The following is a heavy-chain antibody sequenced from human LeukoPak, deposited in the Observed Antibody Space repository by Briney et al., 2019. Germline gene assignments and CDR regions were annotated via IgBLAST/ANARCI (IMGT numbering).Heavy chain of an antibody. J-gene: IGHJ4*02. CDR3: ARQRAGFTVTTSDY. D-gene: IGHD4-17*01. CDR1: GFIFTSYS. V-gene: IGHV3-48*01. CDR2: ISSSSSTI. Sequence: GGSLRLSCAASGFIFTSYSMNWVRQAPGKGLEWVSYISSSSSTIYYADSVKGRFTISRDNAKNSLYLQMNSLRAEDTAVYYCARQRAGFTVTTSDYGGQGTLVTVS.